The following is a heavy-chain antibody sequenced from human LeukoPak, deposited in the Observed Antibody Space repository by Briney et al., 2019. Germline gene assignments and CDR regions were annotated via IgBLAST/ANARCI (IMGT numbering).Heavy chain of an antibody. Sequence: PSETLSLTYTVSGGSISSGSYYWSWIRQPAGKGLEWIGRIYTSGSTNYNPSLKSRVTISVDTSKNQFSLKLSSVTAADTAVYYCARAHYDILTGYSPPDYWGQGTLVTVSS. J-gene: IGHJ4*02. CDR3: ARAHYDILTGYSPPDY. CDR1: GGSISSGSYY. D-gene: IGHD3-9*01. CDR2: IYTSGST. V-gene: IGHV4-61*02.